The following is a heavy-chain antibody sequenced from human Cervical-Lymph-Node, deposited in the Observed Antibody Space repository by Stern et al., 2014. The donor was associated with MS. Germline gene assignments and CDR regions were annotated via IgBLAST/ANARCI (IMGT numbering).Heavy chain of an antibody. CDR1: GFTFNSYW. D-gene: IGHD3-22*01. CDR3: ARDRVSMIVAVPFDI. CDR2: IKADGSEK. J-gene: IGHJ3*02. Sequence: EVQLVQSGGGLVQPGGSLRLSCAASGFTFNSYWMTWVRQAPGKGLEWVANIKADGSEKHYVDSVKGRFTISRDNAKNSLYLQMNSLRAEDTAVYYCARDRVSMIVAVPFDIWGQGTMVTVSS. V-gene: IGHV3-7*01.